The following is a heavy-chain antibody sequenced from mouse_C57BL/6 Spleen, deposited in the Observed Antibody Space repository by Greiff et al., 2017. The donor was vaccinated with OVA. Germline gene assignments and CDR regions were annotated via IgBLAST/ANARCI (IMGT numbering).Heavy chain of an antibody. J-gene: IGHJ3*01. CDR1: GYTFTSYW. Sequence: QVQLQQPGAELVMPGASVKLSCKASGYTFTSYWMHWVKQRPGQGLEWIGEIDPSDSYTNYNQKFKGKSTLTVDKSSSTAYMQRSSLTSEDAAVYDCARGDSNYSWCAYWGQGTLVTVSA. V-gene: IGHV1-69*01. CDR2: IDPSDSYT. D-gene: IGHD2-5*01. CDR3: ARGDSNYSWCAY.